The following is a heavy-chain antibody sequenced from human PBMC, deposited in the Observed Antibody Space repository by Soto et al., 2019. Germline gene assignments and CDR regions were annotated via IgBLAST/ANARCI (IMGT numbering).Heavy chain of an antibody. CDR3: AKAVSGSPNLFDY. D-gene: IGHD1-26*01. J-gene: IGHJ4*02. V-gene: IGHV3-23*01. Sequence: GGSLRLSCAASGFAFSSYAMSWVRQAPGKGLEWVSAISGSGGSTYYADSVKGRFTISRDNSKNTLYLQMNSLRAEDTAVYYCAKAVSGSPNLFDYWGQRTLVTVSS. CDR2: ISGSGGST. CDR1: GFAFSSYA.